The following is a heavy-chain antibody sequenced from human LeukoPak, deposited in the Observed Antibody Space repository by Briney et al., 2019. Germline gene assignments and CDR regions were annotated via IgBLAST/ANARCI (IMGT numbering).Heavy chain of an antibody. CDR2: SRNKANGYTT. J-gene: IGHJ4*02. D-gene: IGHD2-8*01. V-gene: IGHV3-72*01. Sequence: GGSLRLSCAVSGFTLSEHYMDWVRQVPGKGLEWLGRSRNKANGYTTEYAASVKGRFTVSRDESRSSLFLQMNNVETEDTALYYCVRGKNGFDNWGQGTLVTVSS. CDR3: VRGKNGFDN. CDR1: GFTLSEHY.